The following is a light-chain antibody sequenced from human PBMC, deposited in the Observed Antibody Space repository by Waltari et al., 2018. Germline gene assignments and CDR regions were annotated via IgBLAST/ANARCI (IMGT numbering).Light chain of an antibody. Sequence: SYELTQTPSVSVSPGQTARITCSGHDLPRQYAYWFQQKSGQAPRLVIYEDTKRPSGIPERFSGSSSGTVATLTITGAQVDDEADYYCYSSDSTGLRVFGGGTTVVVL. V-gene: IGLV3-10*01. CDR3: YSSDSTGLRV. CDR2: EDT. CDR1: DLPRQY. J-gene: IGLJ1*01.